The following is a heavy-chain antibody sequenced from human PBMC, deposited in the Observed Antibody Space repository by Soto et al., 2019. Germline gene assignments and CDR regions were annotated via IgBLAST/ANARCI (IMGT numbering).Heavy chain of an antibody. CDR2: SRNKANSYTT. Sequence: EVQPVGSGGGLVQPGGSLRLSYAASGFTLSEHTIDWVRQAPGKGLEWVGRSRNKANSYTTEYVASVKGRFTISRDESKNSLYLQMNSLKIEDTAIYYCAVDIVGTGSYWGQGALVTVSS. J-gene: IGHJ4*02. D-gene: IGHD5-12*01. CDR3: AVDIVGTGSY. CDR1: GFTLSEHT. V-gene: IGHV3-72*01.